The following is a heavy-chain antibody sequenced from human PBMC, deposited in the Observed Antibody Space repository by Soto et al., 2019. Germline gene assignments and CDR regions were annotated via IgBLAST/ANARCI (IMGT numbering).Heavy chain of an antibody. CDR3: ARDHSPPDSSGYYREKGSFDY. CDR1: GYTFTSYA. J-gene: IGHJ4*02. Sequence: QVQLVQSGAEVKKPGASVKVSCKASGYTFTSYAMHWVRQAPGQRLEWMGWINAGNGNTKYSQKFQGRVTITRDTSASTAYMELSSLRSEDTAVYYCARDHSPPDSSGYYREKGSFDYWGQGTLVTVSS. CDR2: INAGNGNT. V-gene: IGHV1-3*01. D-gene: IGHD3-22*01.